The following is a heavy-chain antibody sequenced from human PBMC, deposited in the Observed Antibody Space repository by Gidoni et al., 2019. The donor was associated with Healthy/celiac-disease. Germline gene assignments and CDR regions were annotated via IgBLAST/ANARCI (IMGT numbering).Heavy chain of an antibody. CDR3: PTDHVTMIVVVIPPGYY. Sequence: EVQLVEAGGGGVKPGGTLRLSCAAHGVTASKAWMSWVRQATGKGLEWVGRITSQTDGGPTDYSAPVKGRFTISRDDSKNTLFLQMHSLHPEDTAVYSCPTDHVTMIVVVIPPGYYWGQGTLVTVSS. CDR1: GVTASKAW. D-gene: IGHD3-22*01. CDR2: ITSQTDGGPT. V-gene: IGHV3-15*01. J-gene: IGHJ4*02.